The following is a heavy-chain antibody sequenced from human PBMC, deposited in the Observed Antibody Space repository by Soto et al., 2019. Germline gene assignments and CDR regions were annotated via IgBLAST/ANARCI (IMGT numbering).Heavy chain of an antibody. CDR1: GGSIDDYY. V-gene: IGHV4-59*01. CDR2: ISDRGST. CDR3: ARDRWTTRANWFDP. D-gene: IGHD1-1*01. J-gene: IGHJ5*02. Sequence: LSLTCTVFGGSIDDYYWSWIRQPPGKGLEWIGHISDRGSTDYNPSLKSRATILVDTSKKQFSLRLTSVTAADTAFYYCARDRWTTRANWFDPWGQGTLVTV.